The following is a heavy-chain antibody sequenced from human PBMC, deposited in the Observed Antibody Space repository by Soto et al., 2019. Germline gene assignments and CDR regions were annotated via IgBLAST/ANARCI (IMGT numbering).Heavy chain of an antibody. J-gene: IGHJ4*02. D-gene: IGHD3-10*01. Sequence: PGGSLRLSCAASGFTFSSYSMNWVRQAPGKGLDWVSYISSSSSTIYYADSVKGRFTISRDNAKNSLYLQMNSLRAEDTAVYYCARVGSLRITMVREIYYFDYWGQGTLVTVSS. V-gene: IGHV3-48*01. CDR2: ISSSSSTI. CDR3: ARVGSLRITMVREIYYFDY. CDR1: GFTFSSYS.